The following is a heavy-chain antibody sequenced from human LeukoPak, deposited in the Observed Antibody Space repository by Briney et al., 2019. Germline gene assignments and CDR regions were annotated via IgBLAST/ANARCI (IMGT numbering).Heavy chain of an antibody. CDR3: FSYYDFWRNNYYYMDV. CDR2: IYYSGST. Sequence: SETLSLTCTVSGGSISSSSYYWGWIRQPPGKGLEWIGSIYYSGSTYYNPSLNSRVTISVDTSKTQFSLKLSSVTAADTAVYYCFSYYDFWRNNYYYMDVWGKGTTITVSS. V-gene: IGHV4-39*01. D-gene: IGHD3-3*01. CDR1: GGSISSSSYY. J-gene: IGHJ6*03.